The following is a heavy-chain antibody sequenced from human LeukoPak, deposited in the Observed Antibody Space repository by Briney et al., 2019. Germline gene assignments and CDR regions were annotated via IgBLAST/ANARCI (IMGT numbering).Heavy chain of an antibody. V-gene: IGHV3-21*01. D-gene: IGHD5-12*01. CDR3: ARVPRSGGYDYSDY. CDR1: GFTFSSYS. CDR2: ISSSSSYI. J-gene: IGHJ4*02. Sequence: GGSLRLSCTASGFTFSSYSMNWVRQAPGKGLEWVSSISSSSSYIYYADSVKGRFTISRDNAKNSLYLQMNSLRAEDTAVYYCARVPRSGGYDYSDYWGQGTLVTVSS.